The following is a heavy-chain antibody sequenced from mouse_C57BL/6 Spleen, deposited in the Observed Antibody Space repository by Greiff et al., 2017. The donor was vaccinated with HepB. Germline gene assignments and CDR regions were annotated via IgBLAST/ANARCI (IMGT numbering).Heavy chain of an antibody. J-gene: IGHJ3*01. D-gene: IGHD1-1*01. CDR2: IDPEDGDT. CDR3: TPYYYGSSNWCAY. CDR1: GFNIKDYY. Sequence: EVQLQQSGAELVRPGASVKLSCTASGFNIKDYYMHWVKQRPEQGLEWIGRIDPEDGDTEYAPKFQGKATMTADTSSNTAYLQLSSLTSEDTAVYYCTPYYYGSSNWCAYWGQGTLVTVSA. V-gene: IGHV14-1*01.